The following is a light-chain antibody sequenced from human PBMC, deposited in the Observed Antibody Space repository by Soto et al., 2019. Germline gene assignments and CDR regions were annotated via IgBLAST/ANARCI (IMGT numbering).Light chain of an antibody. V-gene: IGKV3-11*01. CDR1: QSVSSY. CDR2: DES. J-gene: IGKJ1*01. Sequence: EIVLTQSPAILSMSPGERATLSCRASQSVSSYFAWYQQKPGQDPRLLLYDESYRATGVPARFSGSGSGTDFTLTISSLEPEDFAVYYCQQRSYWPVTFGQGTKVEIK. CDR3: QQRSYWPVT.